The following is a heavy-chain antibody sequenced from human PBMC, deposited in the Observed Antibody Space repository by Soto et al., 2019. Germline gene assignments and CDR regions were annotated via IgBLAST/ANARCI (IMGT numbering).Heavy chain of an antibody. CDR1: CGSIVSRGYY. V-gene: IGHV4-31*03. CDR3: ARDRSRAGYFDY. Sequence: SVILPLTCTVACGSIVSRGYYWSLIRQHPGKGLEWIGYIYYSGSTYYNPSLKSRVTISVDTSKNQFSLKLSSVTAADTAVYYCARDRSRAGYFDYWGQGALVTVSS. CDR2: IYYSGST. J-gene: IGHJ4*02. D-gene: IGHD6-13*01.